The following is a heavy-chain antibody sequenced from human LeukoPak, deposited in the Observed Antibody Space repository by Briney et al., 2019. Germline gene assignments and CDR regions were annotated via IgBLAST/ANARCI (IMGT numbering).Heavy chain of an antibody. V-gene: IGHV4-4*02. J-gene: IGHJ4*02. CDR1: GGSITSSNW. CDR3: ARHGPDIVATIRRNYFDY. CDR2: IYHSGST. D-gene: IGHD5-12*01. Sequence: ASGTLSLTCVVSGGSITSSNWWSWVRQPPGKGLEWIGEIYHSGSTYYNPSLKSRVTISVDTSKNQFSLKLSSVTAADTAVYYCARHGPDIVATIRRNYFDYWGQGTLVTVSS.